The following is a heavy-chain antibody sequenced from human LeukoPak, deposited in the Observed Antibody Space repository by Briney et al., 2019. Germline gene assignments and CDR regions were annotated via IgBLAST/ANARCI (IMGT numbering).Heavy chain of an antibody. CDR1: GYTFTSYY. J-gene: IGHJ3*02. D-gene: IGHD3-3*02. CDR2: INPSGGNT. V-gene: IGHV1-46*01. CDR3: ARVPIFGVGPLLDAFDI. Sequence: GASVKVSCKASGYTFTSYYMHWVRQAPGQGLEWMGIINPSGGNTSYAQKFQGRVTMTRDTSTSTVYMELSSLRSEDTAVYYCARVPIFGVGPLLDAFDIWGQGTMVTVSS.